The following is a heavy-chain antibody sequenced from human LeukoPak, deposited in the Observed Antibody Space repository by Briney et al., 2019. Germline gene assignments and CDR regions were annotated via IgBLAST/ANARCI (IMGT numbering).Heavy chain of an antibody. V-gene: IGHV3-23*01. Sequence: PGGSLRLSCAASGFTFSSYAMSWVRQAPGKGLEWVSAISGSGGSTYYADSVKGRFTISRDNSKNTLYLQMNSLRAEDTAVYYCARGIVVVVAATDYWGQGTLVTVSS. J-gene: IGHJ4*02. CDR2: ISGSGGST. CDR3: ARGIVVVVAATDY. CDR1: GFTFSSYA. D-gene: IGHD2-15*01.